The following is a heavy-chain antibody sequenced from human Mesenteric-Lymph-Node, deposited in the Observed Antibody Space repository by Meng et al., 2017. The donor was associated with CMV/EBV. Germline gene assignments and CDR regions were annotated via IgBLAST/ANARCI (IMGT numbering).Heavy chain of an antibody. Sequence: SLKISCAASGFTFDDYAMHWVRQAPGKGLEWVSGISWNSGSIGYADSVKGRFTISRDNAKNSLYLQMNSLRAEDTALYYCAKGLGEFTYYGMDVWGQGTTVTVSS. CDR2: ISWNSGSI. J-gene: IGHJ6*02. V-gene: IGHV3-9*01. D-gene: IGHD3-10*01. CDR3: AKGLGEFTYYGMDV. CDR1: GFTFDDYA.